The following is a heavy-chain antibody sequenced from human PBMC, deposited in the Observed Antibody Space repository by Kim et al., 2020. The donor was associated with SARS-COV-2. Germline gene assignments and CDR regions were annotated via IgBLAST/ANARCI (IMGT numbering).Heavy chain of an antibody. D-gene: IGHD3-16*01. CDR2: YN. V-gene: IGHV6-1*01. Sequence: YNYYAGSVKSRITINPGTSKNQFSLQLNSVTPEDTAVYYCASGLGGRFDPWGQGTLVTVSS. J-gene: IGHJ5*02. CDR3: ASGLGGRFDP.